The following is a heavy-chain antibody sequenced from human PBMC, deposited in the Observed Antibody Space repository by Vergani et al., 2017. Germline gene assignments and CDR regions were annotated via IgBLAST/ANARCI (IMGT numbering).Heavy chain of an antibody. CDR2: IRSKANSYAT. Sequence: VQLEESGGGFVQPGGSLKLSCAASGFTFSGSAMHWVRQASGKGLEWVGRIRSKANSYATAYAASVKGRFTISRDDSKNMAFLQMSSLKSHDTAVYYCTTTYYDGSGYYRAYFDYWGLGVLVTVSS. J-gene: IGHJ4*02. V-gene: IGHV3-73*01. D-gene: IGHD3-22*01. CDR3: TTTYYDGSGYYRAYFDY. CDR1: GFTFSGSA.